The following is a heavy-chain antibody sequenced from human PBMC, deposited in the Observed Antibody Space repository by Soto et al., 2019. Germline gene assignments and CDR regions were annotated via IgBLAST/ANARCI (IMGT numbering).Heavy chain of an antibody. CDR3: ARSRPLYQLLLEYYFDY. Sequence: SVKVSCKASGGTFSSYAISWVRQAPGQGLEWMGGITPIFGTANYAQKFQGRVTITADESTSTAYVELSSLRSEDTAVYYCARSRPLYQLLLEYYFDYWGRGTLVTVSS. V-gene: IGHV1-69*13. CDR1: GGTFSSYA. CDR2: ITPIFGTA. D-gene: IGHD2-2*01. J-gene: IGHJ4*02.